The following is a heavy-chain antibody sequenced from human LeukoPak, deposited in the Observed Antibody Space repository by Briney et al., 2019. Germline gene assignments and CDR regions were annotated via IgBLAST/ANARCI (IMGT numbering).Heavy chain of an antibody. D-gene: IGHD5-18*01. V-gene: IGHV3-23*01. CDR3: AKDIAQGYTFGSIEQDY. J-gene: IGHJ4*02. Sequence: PGGSLRLSCAASGVTFSRYAMSWVRQAPGKGLEWVSAISESGTGTYYADSVKGRFTTSRDNSKNTLSLQMNSLRAEDTAVYYCAKDIAQGYTFGSIEQDYWGQGTLVTVSS. CDR1: GVTFSRYA. CDR2: ISESGTGT.